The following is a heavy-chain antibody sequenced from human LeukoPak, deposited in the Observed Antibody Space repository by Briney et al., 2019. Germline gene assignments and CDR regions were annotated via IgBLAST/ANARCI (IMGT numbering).Heavy chain of an antibody. J-gene: IGHJ4*02. V-gene: IGHV4-59*01. CDR3: ARGGSGTYYHY. CDR2: IYYSGST. CDR1: GGSITSYH. D-gene: IGHD1-26*01. Sequence: PSETLSLTCTVSGGSITSYHYSWIRQPPGKGLEWIGHIYYSGSTNYNPSLKSRVTISVDTSKNQFSLKLSSVTAADTAVYYCARGGSGTYYHYWGQGTLVTVSS.